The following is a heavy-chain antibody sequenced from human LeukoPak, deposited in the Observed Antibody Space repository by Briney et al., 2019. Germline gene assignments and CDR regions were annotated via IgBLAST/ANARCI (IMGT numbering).Heavy chain of an antibody. CDR2: ISGYNGHT. D-gene: IGHD6-13*01. J-gene: IGHJ5*02. CDR1: GYTFTIYG. CDR3: ARDKNSSTWYWFDP. V-gene: IGHV1-18*01. Sequence: ASVKVSFKASGYTFTIYGISWVRQAPGQGLEWMGWISGYNGHTNYAQKLQGRVTMTTDTSTSTAYMELRSLRSDDTAVYYCARDKNSSTWYWFDPWGQGTLVTVSS.